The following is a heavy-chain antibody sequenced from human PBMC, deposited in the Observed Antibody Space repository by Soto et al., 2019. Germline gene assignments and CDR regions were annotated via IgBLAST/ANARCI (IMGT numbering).Heavy chain of an antibody. D-gene: IGHD3-10*01. Sequence: SETLSLTCSVSGSPFSDHCWSWIRRPPGKGPEWIGYGCYSGSTKYNPYLKSRVTISIDTSKSQFSLKLTSVSAADTADYYCARRNWFNMYWGQGSLVTVSS. CDR2: GCYSGST. CDR3: ARRNWFNMY. CDR1: GSPFSDHC. V-gene: IGHV4-59*11. J-gene: IGHJ4*02.